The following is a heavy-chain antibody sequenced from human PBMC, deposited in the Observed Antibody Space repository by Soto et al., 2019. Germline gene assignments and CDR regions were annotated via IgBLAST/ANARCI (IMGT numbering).Heavy chain of an antibody. J-gene: IGHJ4*02. CDR1: AFTFSRYW. V-gene: IGHV3-7*01. CDR2: IKQDGSEK. CDR3: ARDTPAWRQVWGYDY. D-gene: IGHD7-27*01. Sequence: GGSLRLSCAASAFTFSRYWMSWVRQAPGKGLEWVANIKQDGSEKYYVDSVKGRFTISRDNAKNSVYLQMNSLRAEDTAVYYCARDTPAWRQVWGYDYWGQGVQVTVSS.